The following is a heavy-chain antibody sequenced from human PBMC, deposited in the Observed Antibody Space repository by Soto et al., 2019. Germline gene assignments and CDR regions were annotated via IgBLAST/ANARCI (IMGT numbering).Heavy chain of an antibody. Sequence: SGPTLVNPTQTLTLTCTFSGFSLSTNGVGVAWIRQPPGKALAWLALIYWNDDKRYSPSVRSRVTVTKDTSKNQVVLTMTNVDPVDTATSYRAHNTAFPSAYYPGFDYWGQGTLVTVSS. J-gene: IGHJ4*02. CDR1: GFSLSTNGVG. CDR3: AHNTAFPSAYYPGFDY. D-gene: IGHD3-3*01. V-gene: IGHV2-5*01. CDR2: IYWNDDK.